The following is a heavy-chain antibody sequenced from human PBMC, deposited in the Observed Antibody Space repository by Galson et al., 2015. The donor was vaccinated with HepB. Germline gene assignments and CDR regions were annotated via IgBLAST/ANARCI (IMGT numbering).Heavy chain of an antibody. CDR2: IKSETDGGTT. CDR3: STDRVVAGLGFDC. J-gene: IGHJ5*01. V-gene: IGHV3-15*01. CDR1: GFTFSDAW. D-gene: IGHD6-19*01. Sequence: SLRLSCAASGFTFSDAWMSWVRQAPGKGLEWVGRIKSETDGGTTDYAAPVKGRFTISRDDSESTLYLQMNSLKTEDTAVYFCSTDRVVAGLGFDCWGQGTLVTVSS.